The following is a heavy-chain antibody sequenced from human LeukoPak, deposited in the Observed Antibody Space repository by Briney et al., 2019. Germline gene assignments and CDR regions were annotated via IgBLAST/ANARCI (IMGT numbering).Heavy chain of an antibody. CDR1: GFTFSSYT. D-gene: IGHD3-16*01. CDR2: ISSSSSYI. J-gene: IGHJ4*02. V-gene: IGHV3-21*01. CDR3: ARGQRTSYFDY. Sequence: GGSLRLSCAASGFTFSSYTMNWVRQAPGKGLEWVSSISSSSSYIYYADSVKGRFTVSRDNAKNSLYLQMNSLRAEDTAVYYCARGQRTSYFDYWGQGTLVTVSS.